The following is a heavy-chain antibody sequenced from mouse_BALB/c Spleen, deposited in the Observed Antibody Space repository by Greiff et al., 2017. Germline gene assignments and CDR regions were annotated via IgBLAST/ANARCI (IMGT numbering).Heavy chain of an antibody. CDR1: GFTFTDYY. V-gene: IGHV7-3*02. CDR3: AREAGTEDYFDY. CDR2: IRNKANGYTT. J-gene: IGHJ2*01. Sequence: EVQLVESGGGLVQPGGSLRLSCATSGFTFTDYYMSWVRQPPGKALEWLGFIRNKANGYTTEYSASVKGRFTISRDNSQSILYLQMNTLRAEDSATYYCAREAGTEDYFDYWGQGTTLTVSS. D-gene: IGHD4-1*01.